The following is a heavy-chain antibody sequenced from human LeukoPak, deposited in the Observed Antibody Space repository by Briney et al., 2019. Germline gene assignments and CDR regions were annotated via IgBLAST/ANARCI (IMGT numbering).Heavy chain of an antibody. J-gene: IGHJ4*02. CDR3: ARRVDIVARYYFDY. Sequence: PSETLSLTCTVSGGSISSSSYYWGWIRQPPGKGLEWIGSIYYSGSTYYNPSLKSRVTISVDTSKNQFSLKLSSVTAADTAVYYCARRVDIVARYYFDYWGQGTLVTVSS. D-gene: IGHD5-12*01. V-gene: IGHV4-39*01. CDR1: GGSISSSSYY. CDR2: IYYSGST.